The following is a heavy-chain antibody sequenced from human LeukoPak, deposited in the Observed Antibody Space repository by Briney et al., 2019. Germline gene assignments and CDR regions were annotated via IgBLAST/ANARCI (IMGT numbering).Heavy chain of an antibody. V-gene: IGHV3-33*01. Sequence: GGSLRLSCAASGFTFSSYGMHWVRQAPGKGLEWVAVIWYDGSNKYYADSVKGRFTISRDNSKNTLYLQMNSLRAEDTAVYYCARGPQYSSSYDYWGQGTLVTVSS. CDR1: GFTFSSYG. CDR3: ARGPQYSSSYDY. D-gene: IGHD6-13*01. CDR2: IWYDGSNK. J-gene: IGHJ4*02.